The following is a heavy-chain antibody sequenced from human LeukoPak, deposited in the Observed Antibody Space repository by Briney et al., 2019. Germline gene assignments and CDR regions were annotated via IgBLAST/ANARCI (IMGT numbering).Heavy chain of an antibody. V-gene: IGHV3-23*01. CDR2: ISGSGGTT. CDR1: GFTFSNSW. Sequence: GGSLRLSCAASGFTFSNSWMSWIRKAPGKGLEWVSAISGSGGTTYYADSVKGRFTISRDNSKNTLYLQMNSLRAEDTAVYYCATARTLRVTTSFDYWGQGALVTVSS. CDR3: ATARTLRVTTSFDY. J-gene: IGHJ4*02. D-gene: IGHD4-17*01.